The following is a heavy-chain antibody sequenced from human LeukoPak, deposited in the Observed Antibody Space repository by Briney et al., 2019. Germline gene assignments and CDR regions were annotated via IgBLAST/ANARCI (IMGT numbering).Heavy chain of an antibody. V-gene: IGHV4-59*01. CDR3: ARGSLEMATILDY. CDR2: IYYSGST. CDR1: GGSISSYY. Sequence: SETLSLTCTVSGGSISSYYWSWIRQPPGKGLEWIGYIYYSGSTNYNPSLKSRVTISVDTSKNQFSLKLSSVTAADTAVYYCARGSLEMATILDYWGQGTLVTVSS. J-gene: IGHJ4*02. D-gene: IGHD5-24*01.